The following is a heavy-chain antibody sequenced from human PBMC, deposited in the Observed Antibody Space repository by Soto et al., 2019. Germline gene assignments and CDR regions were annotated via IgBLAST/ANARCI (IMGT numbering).Heavy chain of an antibody. V-gene: IGHV4-34*01. Sequence: QVQLQQWGAGLLKPSETLSLTCAVYGGSFSGYYWSWIRQPPGKGLEWIGEINHSGSTNYNPSLKGRFSVSVEPSKNPFSLKLTSATAAVTAMYYSETTRVIRYFDWLSSTHYFDFWGQGTLVTVSS. CDR3: ETTRVIRYFDWLSSTHYFDF. D-gene: IGHD3-9*01. CDR2: INHSGST. CDR1: GGSFSGYY. J-gene: IGHJ4*02.